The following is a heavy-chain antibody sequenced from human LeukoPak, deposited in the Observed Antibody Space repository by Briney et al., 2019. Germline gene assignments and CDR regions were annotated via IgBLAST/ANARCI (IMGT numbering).Heavy chain of an antibody. Sequence: NGRDWVSCISSTSTIYYADSVKGRFTISRDNAKNSLYLQMNSLRDEDTAVYYCARDKYSGYWGQGTLVTVSS. D-gene: IGHD1-26*01. J-gene: IGHJ4*02. V-gene: IGHV3-69-1*01. CDR2: ISSTSTI. CDR3: ARDKYSGY.